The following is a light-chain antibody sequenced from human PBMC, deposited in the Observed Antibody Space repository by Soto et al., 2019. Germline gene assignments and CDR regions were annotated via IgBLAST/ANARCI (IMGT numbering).Light chain of an antibody. Sequence: EIVLTQSPGTLSLSPGERATLSCRASQGVSSSYLAWYQQKPGQAPRLLIYGTSSRDTGVQYRLSGSGSGTDFTLTISRLEPEDFAVYYCQQYVTSPWTFGRGTKVEIK. CDR2: GTS. J-gene: IGKJ1*01. CDR3: QQYVTSPWT. CDR1: QGVSSSY. V-gene: IGKV3-20*01.